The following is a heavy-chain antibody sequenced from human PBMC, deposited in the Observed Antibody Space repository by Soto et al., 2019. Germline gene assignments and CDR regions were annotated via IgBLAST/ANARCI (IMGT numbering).Heavy chain of an antibody. CDR1: GYSFTSYW. V-gene: IGHV5-10-1*01. D-gene: IGHD3-10*01. J-gene: IGHJ6*02. Sequence: GESLKISCKGSGYSFTSYWISWVRQMPGKGLEWMGRIDPSDSYTNYSPSFQGHVTISADKSISTAYLQWSSLKASDTAMYYCARQVRSEDYYYYGMDVWGQGTKVTVSS. CDR2: IDPSDSYT. CDR3: ARQVRSEDYYYYGMDV.